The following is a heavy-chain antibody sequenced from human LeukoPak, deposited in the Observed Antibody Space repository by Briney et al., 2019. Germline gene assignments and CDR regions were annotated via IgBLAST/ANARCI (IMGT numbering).Heavy chain of an antibody. CDR1: GGSITNSSYY. Sequence: SEALSLSCTVSGGSITNSSYYWGWIRQPPGKGLEWIGSIYYSGTTYYNPSLKSRVTISLDTSKNQFSLMLSSVTAADTAVYYCAREPLARGIKAWFGPWGQGTLVTVSS. CDR2: IYYSGTT. CDR3: AREPLARGIKAWFGP. D-gene: IGHD1-14*01. V-gene: IGHV4-39*07. J-gene: IGHJ5*02.